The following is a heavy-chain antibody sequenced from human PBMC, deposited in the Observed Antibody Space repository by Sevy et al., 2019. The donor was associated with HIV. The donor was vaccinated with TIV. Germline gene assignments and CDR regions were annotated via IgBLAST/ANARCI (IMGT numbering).Heavy chain of an antibody. CDR3: AREGCTRPHDY. Sequence: LSLTCAASGFAFYDYSMSWIRQAPGKGLEWVATLSFGCGKINYADSVKGRFTISRDNSKNSFYLQMDNSRVEDTALYYCAREGCTRPHDYWGQGTRVTVSS. J-gene: IGHJ4*02. D-gene: IGHD2-8*01. CDR2: LSFGCGKI. CDR1: GFAFYDYS. V-gene: IGHV3-23*01.